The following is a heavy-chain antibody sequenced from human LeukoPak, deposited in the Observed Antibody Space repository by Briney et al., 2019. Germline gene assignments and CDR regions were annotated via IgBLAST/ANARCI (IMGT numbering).Heavy chain of an antibody. CDR1: GYSISSGYY. CDR2: INHSGST. J-gene: IGHJ4*02. Sequence: SETLSLTCTVSGYSISSGYYWGWIRQPPGKGLEWIGEINHSGSTNYNPSLKSRVTISVDTSKNQFSLKLSSVTAADTAVYYCARGGSPVGATNDYWGQGTLVTVSS. CDR3: ARGGSPVGATNDY. V-gene: IGHV4-38-2*02. D-gene: IGHD1-26*01.